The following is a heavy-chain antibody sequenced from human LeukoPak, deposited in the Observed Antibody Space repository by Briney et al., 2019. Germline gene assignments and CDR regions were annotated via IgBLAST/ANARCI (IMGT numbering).Heavy chain of an antibody. V-gene: IGHV1-46*01. J-gene: IGHJ4*02. D-gene: IGHD3-16*01. Sequence: ASVKVSCKVPGYTLTELSMHWARQAPGQGLEWMGIINPSGGSTSYAQKFQGRVTMTRDMSTSTVYMELSSLRSEDTAVYYCARDLGEEQPGWYFDYWGQGTLVTVSS. CDR2: INPSGGST. CDR1: GYTLTELS. CDR3: ARDLGEEQPGWYFDY.